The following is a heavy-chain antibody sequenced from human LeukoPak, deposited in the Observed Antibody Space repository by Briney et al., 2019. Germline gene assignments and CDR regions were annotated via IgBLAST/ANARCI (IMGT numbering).Heavy chain of an antibody. J-gene: IGHJ4*02. CDR1: GYTFTSYG. CDR2: ISAYNGNT. CDR3: ARVQYYYDSSGYYYSDY. D-gene: IGHD3-22*01. Sequence: ASVKVSCKASGYTFTSYGISWVRQAPGQGLEWMGWISAYNGNTNYAQKLQGRVTMTTDTSTSTAYVELRSLRSDDTAVYYCARVQYYYDSSGYYYSDYWGQGTLVTVSS. V-gene: IGHV1-18*01.